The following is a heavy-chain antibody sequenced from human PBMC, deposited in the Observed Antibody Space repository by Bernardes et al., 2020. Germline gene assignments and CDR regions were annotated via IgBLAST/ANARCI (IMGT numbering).Heavy chain of an antibody. Sequence: GGSLRLSCAASGFTFSSYAMHWVRQAPGKGLEWVAVISYDGSNKYYADSVKGRFTISRDNSKNTLYLQMNSLRAEDTAVYYCARDGGSSGWYPYYFDYWGQGTLVTVSS. D-gene: IGHD6-19*01. CDR1: GFTFSSYA. V-gene: IGHV3-30*04. CDR2: ISYDGSNK. CDR3: ARDGGSSGWYPYYFDY. J-gene: IGHJ4*02.